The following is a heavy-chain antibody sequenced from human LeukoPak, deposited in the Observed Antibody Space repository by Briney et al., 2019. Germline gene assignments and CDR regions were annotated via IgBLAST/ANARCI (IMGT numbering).Heavy chain of an antibody. J-gene: IGHJ4*02. Sequence: ASVKVSCKASGYTFTGYYMHWVRQAPGQGLEWMGWINPNSGGTNYAPKFQGRITMTRDTSISTAYMELSGLTSDDTAVYFCATYYSDTSARDWGQGTLVTVSS. V-gene: IGHV1-2*02. CDR1: GYTFTGYY. CDR2: INPNSGGT. D-gene: IGHD3-22*01. CDR3: ATYYSDTSARD.